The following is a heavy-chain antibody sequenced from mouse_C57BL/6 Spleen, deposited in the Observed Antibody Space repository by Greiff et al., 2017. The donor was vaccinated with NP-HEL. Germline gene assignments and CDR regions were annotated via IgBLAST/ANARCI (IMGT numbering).Heavy chain of an antibody. CDR1: GFTFSDYG. D-gene: IGHD1-1*02. CDR3: ARMVYYAMDY. V-gene: IGHV5-17*01. J-gene: IGHJ4*01. Sequence: EVMLVESGGGLVKPGGSLKLSCAASGFTFSDYGMHWVRPAPEKGLEWVAYISSGSSTISYADTVKGRFTLSRDNAKNTLFLQMTSLRSEDTAMYYCARMVYYAMDYWGQGTSVTVSS. CDR2: ISSGSSTI.